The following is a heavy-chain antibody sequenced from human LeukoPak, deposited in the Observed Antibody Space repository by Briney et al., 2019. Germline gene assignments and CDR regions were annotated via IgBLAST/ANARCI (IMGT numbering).Heavy chain of an antibody. CDR3: ARGPPEGYFDY. J-gene: IGHJ4*02. Sequence: SETLSLTCTASGGSISSYYWSWIRQPPGKGLGWIGYIYYSGSTNYNPSLKSRVTISVDTSKNQFSLKLSSVTAADTAVYYCARGPPEGYFDYWGQGTLVTVSS. CDR2: IYYSGST. V-gene: IGHV4-59*01. CDR1: GGSISSYY.